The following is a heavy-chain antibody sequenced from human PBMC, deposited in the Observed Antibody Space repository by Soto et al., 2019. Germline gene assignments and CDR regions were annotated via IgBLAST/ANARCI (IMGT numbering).Heavy chain of an antibody. CDR2: ISAYNGNT. V-gene: IGHV1-18*01. Sequence: QVQLVQSGAEVKKPGASVKVSCKASGYTFISYGISWVRQAPGQGLEWMGWISAYNGNTNYAQKLQGRVTMTIDTSTSTSYMELRSLRSDDTAVYYCARDFRAGIYYGSGSSIDYWGQGTLVTVSS. J-gene: IGHJ4*02. D-gene: IGHD3-10*01. CDR1: GYTFISYG. CDR3: ARDFRAGIYYGSGSSIDY.